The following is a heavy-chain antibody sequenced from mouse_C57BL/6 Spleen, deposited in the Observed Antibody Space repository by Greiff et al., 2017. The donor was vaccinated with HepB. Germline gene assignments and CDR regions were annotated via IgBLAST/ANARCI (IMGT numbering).Heavy chain of an antibody. V-gene: IGHV5-17*01. CDR1: GFTFSDYG. CDR2: ISSGSSTI. J-gene: IGHJ1*03. Sequence: EVKVEESGGGLVKPGGSLKLSCAASGFTFSDYGMHWVRQAPEKGLEWVAYISSGSSTIYYADTVKGRFTISRDNAKNTLFLQMTSLRSEDTAMYYCARRRVGSSSLDVWGTGTTVTVSS. D-gene: IGHD1-1*01. CDR3: ARRRVGSSSLDV.